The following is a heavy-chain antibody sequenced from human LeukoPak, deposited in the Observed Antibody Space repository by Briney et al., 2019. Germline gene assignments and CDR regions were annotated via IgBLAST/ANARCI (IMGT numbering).Heavy chain of an antibody. Sequence: GGSLRLSCAASGFTFSSYAMHWVRQAPGKGLEYVSAISSNGGSTYYANSVKGRFTISRDNSKNTLYLQMGSLRAEDMAVYYCARVASATNYFDYWGQGTLVTVSS. CDR2: ISSNGGST. CDR3: ARVASATNYFDY. J-gene: IGHJ4*02. CDR1: GFTFSSYA. V-gene: IGHV3-64*01. D-gene: IGHD2/OR15-2a*01.